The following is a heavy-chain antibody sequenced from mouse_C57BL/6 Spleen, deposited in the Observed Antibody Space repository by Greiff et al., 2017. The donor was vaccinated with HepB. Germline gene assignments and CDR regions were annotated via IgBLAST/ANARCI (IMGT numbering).Heavy chain of an antibody. D-gene: IGHD3-3*01. Sequence: VQLQQSGPELVKPGASVKISCKASGYAFSSSWMNWVKQRPEKGLEWIGRIYPGDGDTNYNGKFKGKATLTADKSSSTAYMQLSSLTSEDSAVYFCAKEGLTRYFDVWGTGTTVTVSS. V-gene: IGHV1-82*01. CDR3: AKEGLTRYFDV. CDR2: IYPGDGDT. J-gene: IGHJ1*03. CDR1: GYAFSSSW.